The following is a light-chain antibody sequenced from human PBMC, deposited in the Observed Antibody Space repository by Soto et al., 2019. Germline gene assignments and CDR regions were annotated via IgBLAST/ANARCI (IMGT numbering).Light chain of an antibody. CDR2: LNSDGSH. V-gene: IGLV4-69*01. J-gene: IGLJ2*01. Sequence: QSALTQSPSASASLGASVKLTCTLSSGHSSFAIAWHQQQPEKGPRYLMKLNSDGSHSKGDGIPDRFSGSRSGAERYLSIPSLQSEDEADYYCQTWGTGIRVFGGGTKLTVL. CDR3: QTWGTGIRV. CDR1: SGHSSFA.